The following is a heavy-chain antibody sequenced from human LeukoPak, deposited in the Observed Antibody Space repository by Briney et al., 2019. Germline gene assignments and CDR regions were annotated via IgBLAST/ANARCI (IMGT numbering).Heavy chain of an antibody. J-gene: IGHJ4*02. D-gene: IGHD2-15*01. CDR2: IYYSGTT. V-gene: IGHV4-30-4*01. CDR3: ARLVGYYSRGSCYHFDY. CDR1: GGSISSGDDY. Sequence: SETLSLTCTASGGSISSGDDYWSWIRQPPGKGLEWICYIYYSGTTYYNPSLKSRASISVDTSKNQFSLKLSSVTAADTAVYFCARLVGYYSRGSCYHFDYWGQGSLVTVSS.